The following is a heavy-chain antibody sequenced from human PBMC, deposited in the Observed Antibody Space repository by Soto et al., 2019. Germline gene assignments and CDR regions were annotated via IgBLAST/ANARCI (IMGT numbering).Heavy chain of an antibody. Sequence: PGGSLRLSCAASGFTFSSYWMSWVRQAPGKGLEWVANIKQDGSEKYYVDSVKGRFTISRDNAKNSLYLQMDSLRAEDTAVYYCARMSYGGNPADAFDIWGQGTMVTVSS. CDR1: GFTFSSYW. CDR2: IKQDGSEK. D-gene: IGHD4-17*01. CDR3: ARMSYGGNPADAFDI. V-gene: IGHV3-7*03. J-gene: IGHJ3*02.